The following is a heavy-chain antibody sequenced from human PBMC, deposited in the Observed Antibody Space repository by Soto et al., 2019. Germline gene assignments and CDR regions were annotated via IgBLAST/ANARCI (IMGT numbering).Heavy chain of an antibody. CDR1: GYTFTSYG. Sequence: QVQLVQSGAEVKKPGASVKVSCKASGYTFTSYGISWVRQAPGQGLEWMGWISAYNGNTNYAQKLQGRVTMTTDTSTSTVYMELRSLRSDDTAVYYCAVHPGAYSSGWPFPGWGQGTLVTVSS. CDR3: AVHPGAYSSGWPFPG. V-gene: IGHV1-18*04. CDR2: ISAYNGNT. J-gene: IGHJ4*02. D-gene: IGHD6-19*01.